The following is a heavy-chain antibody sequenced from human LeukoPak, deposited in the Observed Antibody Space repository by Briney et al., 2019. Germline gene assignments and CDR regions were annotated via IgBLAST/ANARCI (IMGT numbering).Heavy chain of an antibody. CDR1: GGSISSGGYY. CDR3: ARDPGLHSSSPGYMDV. Sequence: SETLSLTCTVSGGSISSGGYYWSWIRQHPGKGLEWIGYIYYSGSTYYNPSLKSRVTISIDTSKNQFSLKLSSVTAADTAVYYCARDPGLHSSSPGYMDVWGKGTTVTVSS. V-gene: IGHV4-31*03. CDR2: IYYSGST. D-gene: IGHD6-13*01. J-gene: IGHJ6*03.